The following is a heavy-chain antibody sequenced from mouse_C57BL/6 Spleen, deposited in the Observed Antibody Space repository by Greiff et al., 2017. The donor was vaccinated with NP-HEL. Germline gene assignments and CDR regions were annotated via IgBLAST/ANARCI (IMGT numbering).Heavy chain of an antibody. CDR1: GYTFTSYW. V-gene: IGHV1-72*01. J-gene: IGHJ2*01. CDR3: ARTHYYGSSYYFDY. D-gene: IGHD1-1*01. Sequence: LQQPVPALFTPFASVKLSCKASGYTFTSYWMHWVKQRPGRGLEWIGRIDPNSGGTKYNEKFKSKATLTVDKPSSTAYMQLSSLTSEDSAVYYCARTHYYGSSYYFDYWGQGTTLTVSS. CDR2: IDPNSGGT.